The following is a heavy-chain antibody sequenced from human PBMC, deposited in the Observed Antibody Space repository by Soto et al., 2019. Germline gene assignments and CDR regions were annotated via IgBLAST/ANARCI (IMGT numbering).Heavy chain of an antibody. CDR2: IDPSDSYT. Sequence: PGVSLKISCQFSGYRFTSYWIILVRPQPGKGLEWMGRIDPSDSYTNYSPSFQGHVTISADKSISTAYLQWSSLKASDTAMYYCAREYSSFRHSYHYGMDVWGQGTTVNLS. D-gene: IGHD6-6*01. CDR3: AREYSSFRHSYHYGMDV. V-gene: IGHV5-10-1*01. CDR1: GYRFTSYW. J-gene: IGHJ6*02.